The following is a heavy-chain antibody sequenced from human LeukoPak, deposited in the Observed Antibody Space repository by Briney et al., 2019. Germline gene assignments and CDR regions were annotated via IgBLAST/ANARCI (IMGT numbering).Heavy chain of an antibody. V-gene: IGHV3-74*01. J-gene: IGHJ4*02. CDR3: ARGFRPRATTVTTFVDY. D-gene: IGHD4-17*01. CDR2: INSDGSST. Sequence: GGSLRLSCTASGFTFSSYWRHWVRQAPGEGLVWLSRINSDGSSTSYADSVKGRFTISRDNAKNTLYLQMNSLRAEDTAVYYCARGFRPRATTVTTFVDYWGLRTLVTVSS. CDR1: GFTFSSYW.